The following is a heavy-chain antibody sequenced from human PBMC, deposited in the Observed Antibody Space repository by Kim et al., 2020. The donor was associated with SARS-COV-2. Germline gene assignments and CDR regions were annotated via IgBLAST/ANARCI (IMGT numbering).Heavy chain of an antibody. CDR1: GGTFSSYA. J-gene: IGHJ6*02. D-gene: IGHD5-18*01. CDR3: ARLARAMVTTYYYGMDV. CDR2: IIPIFGTA. V-gene: IGHV1-69*13. Sequence: SVKVSCKASGGTFSSYAISWVRQAPGQGLEWMGGIIPIFGTANYAQKFQGRVTITADESTSTAYMELSSLRSEDTAVYYCARLARAMVTTYYYGMDVWGQGTTVTVSS.